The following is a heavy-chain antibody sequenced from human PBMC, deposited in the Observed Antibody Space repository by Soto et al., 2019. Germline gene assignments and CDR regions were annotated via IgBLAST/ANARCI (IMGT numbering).Heavy chain of an antibody. CDR1: GFTFSNYK. CDR3: AREELPPGTSFNSWCDP. Sequence: EGQLEESGGGLVKPGGSLTLSCVGSGFTFSNYKMNWVRQAPGQGLEWVSSISGSSTYIYYADSVRGRFTISRDNAKNSVHLQMNSLRVEDTAVYFCAREELPPGTSFNSWCDPWGQGTLVTVSS. J-gene: IGHJ5*02. V-gene: IGHV3-21*01. CDR2: ISGSSTYI. D-gene: IGHD1-1*01.